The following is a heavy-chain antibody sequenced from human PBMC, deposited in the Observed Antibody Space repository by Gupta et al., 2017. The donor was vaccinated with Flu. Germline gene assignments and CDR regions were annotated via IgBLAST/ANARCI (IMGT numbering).Heavy chain of an antibody. CDR1: GFIIYLYW. CDR2: ISKDGTTS. V-gene: IGHV3-74*03. Sequence: VQLVASGGGFVQTGVYLRLSCSASGFIIYLYWMHWVRQVPGKGLVWVSSISKDGTTSTYGESVKGRFYISRDNAKNTLYLQINSLRGEDTAIYYCGSGDDGDYWGQGTLVSVSA. CDR3: GSGDDGDY. D-gene: IGHD7-27*01. J-gene: IGHJ4*02.